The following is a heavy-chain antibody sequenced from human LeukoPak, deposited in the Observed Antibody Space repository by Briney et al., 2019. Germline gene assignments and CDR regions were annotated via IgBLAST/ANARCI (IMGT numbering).Heavy chain of an antibody. J-gene: IGHJ6*03. CDR3: ASLAGGSGYYYYYYYMDV. D-gene: IGHD3-10*01. CDR2: IYYSGST. Sequence: SETLSLTCTVSGYSISSGYYWGWIRQPPGKGLEWIGSIYYSGSTYYNPSLKSRVTISVDTSKNQFSLKLSSVTAADTAVYYCASLAGGSGYYYYYYYMDVWGKGTTVTISS. V-gene: IGHV4-38-2*02. CDR1: GYSISSGYY.